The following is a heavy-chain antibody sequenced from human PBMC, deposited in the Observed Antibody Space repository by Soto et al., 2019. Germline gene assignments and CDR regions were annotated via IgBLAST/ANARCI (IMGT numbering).Heavy chain of an antibody. V-gene: IGHV1-69*01. CDR3: ARGRVVAGTLRRGYFQH. CDR2: IIPIFGTA. Sequence: QVQLVQSGAEVKKPGSSVKVSCKASGGTFSSYAISWVRQAPGQGLEWMGGIIPIFGTANYAQTCQGRVTITADESTSTAYMELSSLRSEDTAVYYCARGRVVAGTLRRGYFQHWGQGTLVTVSS. J-gene: IGHJ1*01. CDR1: GGTFSSYA. D-gene: IGHD6-19*01.